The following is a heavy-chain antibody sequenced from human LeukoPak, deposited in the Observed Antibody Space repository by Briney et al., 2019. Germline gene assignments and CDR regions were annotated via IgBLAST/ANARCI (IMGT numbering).Heavy chain of an antibody. J-gene: IGHJ4*02. CDR2: ISGSGGST. D-gene: IGHD3-22*01. CDR1: GFTFSSYA. Sequence: PGGSLRLSCAASGFTFSSYAMSWVRQAPGKGLEWVSAISGSGGSTYYADSEKGRFTISRDNSKNTLYLQMNSLRAEDTAVYYCAKDRGGITMIVVVITLFDYWGQGTLVTVSS. CDR3: AKDRGGITMIVVVITLFDY. V-gene: IGHV3-23*01.